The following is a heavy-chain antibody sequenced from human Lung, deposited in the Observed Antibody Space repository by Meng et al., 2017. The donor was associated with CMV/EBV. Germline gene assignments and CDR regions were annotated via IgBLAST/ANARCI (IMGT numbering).Heavy chain of an antibody. CDR2: LSSDGHNK. CDR1: GFTFSGYA. D-gene: IGHD6-19*01. V-gene: IGHV3-30*04. J-gene: IGHJ6*02. CDR3: AKEGSGWYYGVDV. Sequence: SXRLSXXASGFTFSGYAMHWVRQAPGKGLEWVAALSSDGHNKYHAESVKGRFTISRDNSKNTVYLQMNRLTTDDTAVYYCAKEGSGWYYGVDVWGQGATVTVSS.